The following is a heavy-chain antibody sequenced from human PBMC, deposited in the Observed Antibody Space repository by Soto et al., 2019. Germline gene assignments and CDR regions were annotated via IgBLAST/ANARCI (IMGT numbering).Heavy chain of an antibody. V-gene: IGHV3-7*03. Sequence: GGSLRLSCAASGFTFSDYWMTWIRQAPGKGLEWVANIKKDGSDKYYVDSVKGRFTISRDNANNSLYLQMTSLRAEDTAIYYCVRDPSYGDYGDLLFDYWGQGTLVTVSS. CDR3: VRDPSYGDYGDLLFDY. J-gene: IGHJ4*02. D-gene: IGHD4-17*01. CDR1: GFTFSDYW. CDR2: IKKDGSDK.